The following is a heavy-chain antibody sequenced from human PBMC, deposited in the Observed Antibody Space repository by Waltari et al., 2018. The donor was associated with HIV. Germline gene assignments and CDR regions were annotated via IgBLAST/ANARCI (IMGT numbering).Heavy chain of an antibody. CDR2: ISSSITTI. V-gene: IGHV3-48*01. D-gene: IGHD4-17*01. Sequence: VQLVESGGGLAQPGGDLRLSCAASGFTFSSYSMNWVRQTPGKGLEWISYISSSITTIYYADSVKGRFTVSRDNAKNSLYLQMSSLRAEDTAVYYCARDITLTPGPDYWGQGTLVTVSS. J-gene: IGHJ4*02. CDR3: ARDITLTPGPDY. CDR1: GFTFSSYS.